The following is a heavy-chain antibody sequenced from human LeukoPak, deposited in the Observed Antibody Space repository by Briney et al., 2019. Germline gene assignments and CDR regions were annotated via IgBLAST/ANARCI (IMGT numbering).Heavy chain of an antibody. CDR1: GYTFTSYD. J-gene: IGHJ4*02. Sequence: ASVKVSCKASGYTFTSYDINWVRQAPGQGLEWMAWISGYNGKTNYAQKFQGRGTMTTDRSTSTAYMELRSLTSDDTAVYYCARSDVWGELHLDYWGQGTLVTVSS. CDR3: ARSDVWGELHLDY. D-gene: IGHD3-16*01. V-gene: IGHV1-18*01. CDR2: ISGYNGKT.